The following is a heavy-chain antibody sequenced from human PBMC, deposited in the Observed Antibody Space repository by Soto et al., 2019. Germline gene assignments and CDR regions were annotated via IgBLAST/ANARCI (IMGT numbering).Heavy chain of an antibody. D-gene: IGHD1-20*01. CDR1: GFTFSGHW. V-gene: IGHV3-74*03. CDR3: ARDITDARAFDM. CDR2: LSTDGSRT. Sequence: EVQLVESGGGLVQPGGSLRLSCAASGFTFSGHWMHWVRQPPGKGLVWVSRLSTDGSRTTYEDSVKGRFTISRDNAKNTLYLQMDSLRVEDTALYFCARDITDARAFDMWGQGTMVIVSS. J-gene: IGHJ3*02.